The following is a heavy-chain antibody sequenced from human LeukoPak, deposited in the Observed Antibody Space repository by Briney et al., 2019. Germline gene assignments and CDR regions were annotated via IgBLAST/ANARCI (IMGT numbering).Heavy chain of an antibody. J-gene: IGHJ4*02. Sequence: PGGSLRLSCAASGFTFSSYAMSWVRQAPGKGLEWVSDISGSGGSTYYADSVKGRFTISRDNSKNTLYLRMNSLRADDTAVYYCAKAVGDYFDYWGQGTLVTVSS. V-gene: IGHV3-23*01. CDR3: AKAVGDYFDY. CDR2: ISGSGGST. CDR1: GFTFSSYA.